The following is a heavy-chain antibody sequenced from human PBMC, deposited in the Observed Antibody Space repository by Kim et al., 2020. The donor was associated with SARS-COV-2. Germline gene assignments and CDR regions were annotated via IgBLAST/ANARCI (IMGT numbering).Heavy chain of an antibody. D-gene: IGHD6-6*01. CDR3: XXEXHSSSLYYYYYGMDV. CDR2: INTNTGNP. CDR1: GYTFTSCA. Sequence: ASVKVSCKASGYTFTSCAMNWVRQAPGQGLEWMGXINTNTGNPTYAQGFTGRXVFSLDTSVSTAYLQISSLKAXXTAXYYXXXEXHSSSLYYYYYGMDVW. V-gene: IGHV7-4-1*02. J-gene: IGHJ6*01.